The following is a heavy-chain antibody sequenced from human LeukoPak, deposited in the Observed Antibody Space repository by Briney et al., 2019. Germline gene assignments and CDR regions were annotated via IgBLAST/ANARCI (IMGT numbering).Heavy chain of an antibody. CDR2: IKSKTDGGTT. CDR1: GLTFSYTW. CDR3: TSCTGGSCYVSVY. D-gene: IGHD2-15*01. J-gene: IGHJ4*02. V-gene: IGHV3-15*01. Sequence: GGSLRLSCAASGLTFSYTWMTWVRQAPGKGLEWVGRIKSKTDGGTTDYAAPVKGRFTISRDDSKNTLYLQMNSLKTEDTAVYYCTSCTGGSCYVSVYWDQGTLVTVSA.